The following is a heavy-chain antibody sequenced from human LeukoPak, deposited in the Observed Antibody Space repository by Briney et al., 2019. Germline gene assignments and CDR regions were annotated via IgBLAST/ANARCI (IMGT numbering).Heavy chain of an antibody. CDR1: GFTFDDYA. V-gene: IGHV3-9*01. CDR3: AREQLWLLGWFDP. Sequence: QPGGSLRLSCAASGFTFDDYAMHWVRQAPGKGLEWVSGISWNSGSIGYADSVKGRFTISRDTAKNSLYLQMNSLRAEDTAVYYCAREQLWLLGWFDPWGQGTLVTVSS. J-gene: IGHJ5*02. CDR2: ISWNSGSI. D-gene: IGHD5-18*01.